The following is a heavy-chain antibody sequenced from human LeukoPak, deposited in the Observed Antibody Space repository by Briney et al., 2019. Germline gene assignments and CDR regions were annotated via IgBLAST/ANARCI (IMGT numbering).Heavy chain of an antibody. Sequence: SQTLSLTCTVSGDSISSGDYYWSWIRQPAGKGLEWIGRISSSGSTNYNPSLKSRVTISVDTSKNQFSLKLSSVTAADTAVYFCARGPYSYDSSGAFDIWGQGTMVSVSS. CDR2: ISSSGST. CDR1: GDSISSGDYY. J-gene: IGHJ3*02. D-gene: IGHD3-22*01. V-gene: IGHV4-61*02. CDR3: ARGPYSYDSSGAFDI.